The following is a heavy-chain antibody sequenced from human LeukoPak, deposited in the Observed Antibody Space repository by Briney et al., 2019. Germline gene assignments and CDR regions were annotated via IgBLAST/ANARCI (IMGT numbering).Heavy chain of an antibody. CDR2: IYYSGST. D-gene: IGHD5-24*01. V-gene: IGHV4-59*01. CDR1: GGSISSYY. J-gene: IGHJ3*02. CDR3: AREMATILDAFDI. Sequence: PSETLSLTCTVSGGSISSYYWSWIRQPPGKGLEWIGYIYYSGSTNYNPSLKSRVTISVDTSKNQFSLKLSSVTAADTAVYYCAREMATILDAFDIWGQGTMVTVSS.